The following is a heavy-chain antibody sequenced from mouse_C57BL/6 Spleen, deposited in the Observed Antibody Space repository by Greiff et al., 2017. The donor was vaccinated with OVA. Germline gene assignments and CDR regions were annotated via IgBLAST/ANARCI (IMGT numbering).Heavy chain of an antibody. CDR2: IRNKANGYTT. Sequence: EVKVVESGGGLVQPGGSLSLSCAASGFTFSDYYMSWVRQPPGKALEWLGFIRNKANGYTTEYSASVKGRFTISRDNSQSILYLQMNALRAEDSATYYCARFSFLDYGSTTLYAMDYWGQGTSVTVSS. D-gene: IGHD1-1*01. CDR1: GFTFSDYY. V-gene: IGHV7-3*01. J-gene: IGHJ4*01. CDR3: ARFSFLDYGSTTLYAMDY.